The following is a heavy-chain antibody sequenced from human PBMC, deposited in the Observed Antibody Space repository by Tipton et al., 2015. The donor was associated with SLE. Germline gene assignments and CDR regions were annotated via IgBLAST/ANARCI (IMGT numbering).Heavy chain of an antibody. V-gene: IGHV1-18*01. J-gene: IGHJ5*02. CDR3: ARDGPGAGLLWFRESRKWFDP. Sequence: QLVQSGAEVKKPGASVKVSCKASGYTFTSYGISWVRQAPGQGLEWMGWISAYNGNTNYAQKLQGRVTMTTDTSTSTAYMELRSLRSDDTAVYYCARDGPGAGLLWFRESRKWFDPWGQGTLVTVSS. CDR2: ISAYNGNT. CDR1: GYTFTSYG. D-gene: IGHD3-10*01.